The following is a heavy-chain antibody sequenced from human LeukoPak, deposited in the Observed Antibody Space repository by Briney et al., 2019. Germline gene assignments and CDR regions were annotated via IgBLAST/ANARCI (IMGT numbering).Heavy chain of an antibody. V-gene: IGHV3-30*18. J-gene: IGHJ3*02. CDR2: IWYDGSNK. CDR3: AKGVRGIAAADDAFDI. Sequence: PGRSLRLSCAASGSTFSSYGMHWVRQAPGKGLEWVAVIWYDGSNKYYADSVKGRFTISRDNSKNTLYLQMNSLRAEDTAMYYCAKGVRGIAAADDAFDIWGQGTMVTVSS. CDR1: GSTFSSYG. D-gene: IGHD6-13*01.